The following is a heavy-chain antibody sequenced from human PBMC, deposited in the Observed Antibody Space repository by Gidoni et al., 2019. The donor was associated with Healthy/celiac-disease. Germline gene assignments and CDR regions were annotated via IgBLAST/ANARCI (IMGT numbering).Heavy chain of an antibody. J-gene: IGHJ4*02. CDR2: ISGSGGST. Sequence: EVQLVESGGGLVQPGGSLRLSCAASGFTFSSYAMSWVRQAPGKGLEWVSAISGSGGSTYYADSVKGRFTISRDNSKNTLYLQMNSLRAEDTAVYYCAKGVGSGSYYTGHFDYWGQGTLVTVSS. CDR3: AKGVGSGSYYTGHFDY. V-gene: IGHV3-23*04. D-gene: IGHD3-10*01. CDR1: GFTFSSYA.